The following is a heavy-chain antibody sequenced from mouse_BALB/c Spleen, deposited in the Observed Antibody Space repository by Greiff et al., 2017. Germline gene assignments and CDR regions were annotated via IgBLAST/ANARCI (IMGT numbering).Heavy chain of an antibody. CDR2: ISSGGGST. Sequence: EVKVVESGGGLVKPGGSLKLSCAASGFAFSSYDMSWVRQTPEKRLEWVAYISSGGGSTYYPDTVKGRFTISRDNAKNTLYLQMSSLKSEDTAMYYCARLTFDYWGQGTSVTVSS. V-gene: IGHV5-12-1*01. D-gene: IGHD1-3*01. CDR1: GFAFSSYD. CDR3: ARLTFDY. J-gene: IGHJ4*01.